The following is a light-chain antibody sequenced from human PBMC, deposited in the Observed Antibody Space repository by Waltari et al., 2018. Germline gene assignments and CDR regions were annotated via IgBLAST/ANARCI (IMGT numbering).Light chain of an antibody. CDR1: ALPKQY. V-gene: IGLV3-25*03. Sequence: SYELTQPPSVSVSPGPTARITCSGDALPKQYVYWYQQKSGQAPILVMYKDRERPSGFPGRCCCSSSGTTVTLTIRGVQAEDEADYYCQSGDNSGTNRVLFGGGTKLTVL. J-gene: IGLJ2*01. CDR3: QSGDNSGTNRVL. CDR2: KDR.